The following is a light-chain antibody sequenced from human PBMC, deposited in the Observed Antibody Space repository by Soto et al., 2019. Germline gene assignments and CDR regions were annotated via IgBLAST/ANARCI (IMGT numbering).Light chain of an antibody. CDR1: QSIDNM. J-gene: IGKJ1*01. CDR3: QHYKFWRT. V-gene: IGKV3-15*01. CDR2: AAS. Sequence: IVMTQSPATLSVSPGERATLSCRAGQSIDNMLAWYQQRPGQAPRLLIYAASTRATGIPARFSGSGSGTEFTITISGLQSQEFGVYYCQHYKFWRTFGHGTNVEIK.